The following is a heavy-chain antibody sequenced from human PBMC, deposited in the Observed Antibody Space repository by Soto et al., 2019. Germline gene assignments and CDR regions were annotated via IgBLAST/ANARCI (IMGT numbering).Heavy chain of an antibody. V-gene: IGHV4-34*01. Sequence: QVQLQQWGAGLLKPSETLSLTCAVYGGSFSGYYWSWIRQPPGKGLEWIGEINHSGSTNYNPSLKSRVTITIDTSKNQFSLKLSSVTAADTAVYYCARGDFTTQGSWGQGTLVTVSS. CDR1: GGSFSGYY. CDR3: ARGDFTTQGS. D-gene: IGHD4-17*01. CDR2: INHSGST. J-gene: IGHJ5*02.